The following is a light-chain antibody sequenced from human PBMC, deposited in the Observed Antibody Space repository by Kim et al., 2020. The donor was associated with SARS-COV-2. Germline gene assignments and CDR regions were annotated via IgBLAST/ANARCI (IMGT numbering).Light chain of an antibody. V-gene: IGKV3-15*01. Sequence: EIVMTQSPATLSVSPGERATLSCRASQSVNNNLAWYQQKPGQAPRLLIYGASTRATGIPARFSGSGSGTEFSLTISSLQSEDFAVYYFQQYHNWPLFGQGTKVDIK. J-gene: IGKJ1*01. CDR2: GAS. CDR3: QQYHNWPL. CDR1: QSVNNN.